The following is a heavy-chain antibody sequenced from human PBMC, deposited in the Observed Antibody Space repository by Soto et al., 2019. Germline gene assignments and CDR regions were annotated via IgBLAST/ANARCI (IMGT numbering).Heavy chain of an antibody. CDR1: GGTFSSYT. D-gene: IGHD3-10*01. Sequence: ASVKVSCKASGGTFSSYTISWVRQAPGQGREWMGRIIPILGIANYAQKFQGRVTITADKSTSTAYMELSSLRSEDTAVYYCARDPGDYYGSGSYYNCFDPWGQGTLVTVSS. V-gene: IGHV1-69*02. CDR3: ARDPGDYYGSGSYYNCFDP. CDR2: IIPILGIA. J-gene: IGHJ5*02.